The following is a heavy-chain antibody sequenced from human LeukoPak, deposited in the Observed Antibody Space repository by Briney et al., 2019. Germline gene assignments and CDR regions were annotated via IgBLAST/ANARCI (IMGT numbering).Heavy chain of an antibody. J-gene: IGHJ5*02. CDR3: ARARSPYYDILTGYRVLYNWFDP. Sequence: ASVKVSCKASGYTFTSYAMNWVRQAPGQGLEWMGWINTNTGNPTYAQGFTGRFVFSLDTSVSTAYLQISSLKAEDTAVYYCARARSPYYDILTGYRVLYNWFDPWGQGTLVTVSS. V-gene: IGHV7-4-1*02. CDR2: INTNTGNP. D-gene: IGHD3-9*01. CDR1: GYTFTSYA.